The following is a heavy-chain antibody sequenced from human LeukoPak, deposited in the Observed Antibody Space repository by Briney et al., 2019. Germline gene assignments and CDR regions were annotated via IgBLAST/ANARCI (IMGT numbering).Heavy chain of an antibody. V-gene: IGHV4-39*01. J-gene: IGHJ4*02. Sequence: SETLSLTCTVSGGSISSSSYYWGWIRQPPGKGLEWIGSIYYSGSTYYNPSLKSRVTISVDTSKNQFSLKLSSVTAADTAVYYCARHRGDMVRGVIITGNNPFDYWGQGTLVTVSS. CDR2: IYYSGST. CDR3: ARHRGDMVRGVIITGNNPFDY. D-gene: IGHD3-10*01. CDR1: GGSISSSSYY.